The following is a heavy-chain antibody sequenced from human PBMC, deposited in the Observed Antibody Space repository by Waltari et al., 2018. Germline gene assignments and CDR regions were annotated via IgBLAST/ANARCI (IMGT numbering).Heavy chain of an antibody. D-gene: IGHD6-19*01. CDR1: GSSTSCHY. CDR2: IYYSGST. V-gene: IGHV4-59*11. CDR3: AQFGSGWYVGWFDP. Sequence: QVQLQESGPGLVKPSATLSPPCPVSGSSTSCHYCGWLRQPPGKGREWIGYIYYSGSTNYNPSLKSRVTISVDTSKNQFSLKLSSVTAADTAVYYCAQFGSGWYVGWFDPWGQGTLVTVSS. J-gene: IGHJ5*02.